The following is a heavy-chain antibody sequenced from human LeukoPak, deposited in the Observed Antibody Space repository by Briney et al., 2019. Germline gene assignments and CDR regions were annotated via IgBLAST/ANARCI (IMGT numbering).Heavy chain of an antibody. CDR1: GYTFTGYY. V-gene: IGHV1-2*02. D-gene: IGHD3-16*01. CDR3: ARVLWGDSPPFG. J-gene: IGHJ4*02. Sequence: ASVKVSCKASGYTFTGYYMHWVRQAPGQGLEWMGWINPNSGGTNYAQKFQGRVTMTRDTSISTAYMELSRLRSDDTAVYYCARVLWGDSPPFGWGQGTLVTVSS. CDR2: INPNSGGT.